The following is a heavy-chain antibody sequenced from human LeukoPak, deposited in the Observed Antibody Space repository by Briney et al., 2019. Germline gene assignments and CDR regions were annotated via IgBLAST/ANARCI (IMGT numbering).Heavy chain of an antibody. Sequence: SEALSLTCTVSGGSITSYYWSWIRQPPGKGLEWIGYIYNSGSTNYNPSLKSRVTISVDTSKNQFSLKLSSVTAADTAVYYCARLYSSSLGRVFDYWGQGTLVTVSS. CDR1: GGSITSYY. CDR3: ARLYSSSLGRVFDY. V-gene: IGHV4-59*01. J-gene: IGHJ4*02. CDR2: IYNSGST. D-gene: IGHD4-11*01.